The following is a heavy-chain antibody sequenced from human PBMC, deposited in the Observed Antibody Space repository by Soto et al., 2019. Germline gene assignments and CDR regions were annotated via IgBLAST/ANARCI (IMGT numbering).Heavy chain of an antibody. CDR3: ARDYTGRGWSSSGDY. V-gene: IGHV1-18*01. CDR2: ISAYNGNT. J-gene: IGHJ4*02. D-gene: IGHD3-16*01. CDR1: GYTFTSYG. Sequence: QVQLVQSGAEVKKPGASVKVSCKASGYTFTSYGISWVRQAPGQGLEWMGWISAYNGNTNYAQKLQGRVTMTTDPSTSTAYMELRSLRSDDTAVYYCARDYTGRGWSSSGDYWGQGTLVTVSS.